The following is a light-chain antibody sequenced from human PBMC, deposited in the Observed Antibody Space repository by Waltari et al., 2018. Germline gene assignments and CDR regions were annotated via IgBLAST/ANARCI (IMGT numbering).Light chain of an antibody. V-gene: IGLV2-14*03. CDR1: GSDVGGYNY. Sequence: QSALTQPASVSGSPGQSITISCSGTGSDVGGYNYVSWYQQHPGKAPKVIIYDVTNRPSVVSDRFSGSKSGNTASLTISGLQAEDEADYYCSSYTTTRVMFGGGTKVTVL. J-gene: IGLJ3*02. CDR2: DVT. CDR3: SSYTTTRVM.